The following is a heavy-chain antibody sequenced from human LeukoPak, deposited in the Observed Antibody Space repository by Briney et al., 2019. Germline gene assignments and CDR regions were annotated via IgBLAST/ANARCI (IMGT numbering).Heavy chain of an antibody. D-gene: IGHD3-3*01. J-gene: IGHJ4*02. CDR1: GYTFTSYA. V-gene: IGHV1-3*01. Sequence: ASVKVSCKASGYTFTSYAMHWVRQAPGQRLEWMGWINAGNGNTKYSQKFQGRVTITTDESTSTAYMELSSLRSEDTAVYYCASLDQYYVFGGGFPGFDYGGKGPLVPVPS. CDR2: INAGNGNT. CDR3: ASLDQYYVFGGGFPGFDY.